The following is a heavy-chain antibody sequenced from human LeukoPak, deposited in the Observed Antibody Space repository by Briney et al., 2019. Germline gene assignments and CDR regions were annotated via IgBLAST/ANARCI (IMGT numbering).Heavy chain of an antibody. Sequence: SETLSLTCTVSGVSISSNYWSWIRQPPGKGLEWNGLEWIGYIHANGDTNYNPSLNRRVTMSLDSSRRHLSLNLSSLTAADTAVYFCAGYDHSNYLAYWGQGILVTVSS. V-gene: IGHV4-4*08. CDR2: IHANGDT. J-gene: IGHJ4*02. CDR3: AGYDHSNYLAY. CDR1: GVSISSNY. D-gene: IGHD4-11*01.